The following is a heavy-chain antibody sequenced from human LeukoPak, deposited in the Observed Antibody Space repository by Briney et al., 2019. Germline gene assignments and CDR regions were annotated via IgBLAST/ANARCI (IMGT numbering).Heavy chain of an antibody. J-gene: IGHJ4*02. CDR1: GFTVSSNH. CDR2: IYSGGST. D-gene: IGHD3-10*01. V-gene: IGHV3-66*02. CDR3: ARGFPRVRGVTFFDY. Sequence: GGSLRLSCAASGFTVSSNHMSWVRQAPGKGLEWVSVIYSGGSTYYADSVKGRFTISRDNSKNTLYLQMNSLRAEDTAVYYCARGFPRVRGVTFFDYWGQGTLVTVSS.